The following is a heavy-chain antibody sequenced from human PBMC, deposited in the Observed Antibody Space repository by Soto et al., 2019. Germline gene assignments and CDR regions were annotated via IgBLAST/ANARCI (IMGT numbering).Heavy chain of an antibody. J-gene: IGHJ5*02. CDR1: RDTFTSYY. Sequence: AAVQVSCKAPRDTFTSYYINWVRQAPGQGLEWMGVINPHGGSTAYAQKFKGRVTLTRDTSASTVYMEVSSLTSEDTAMYYCARSSGGNCCIIIERTNRFAPWGQGTLVIVSS. V-gene: IGHV1-46*01. CDR3: ARSSGGNCCIIIERTNRFAP. D-gene: IGHD2-15*01. CDR2: INPHGGST.